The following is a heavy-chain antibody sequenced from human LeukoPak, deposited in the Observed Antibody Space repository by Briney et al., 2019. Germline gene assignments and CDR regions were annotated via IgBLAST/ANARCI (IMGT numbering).Heavy chain of an antibody. Sequence: SETLPLTCAVYGGSFSGYYWSWIRQPPGKGLEWIGEINHSGSTNYNPSLKSRVTISVDTSKNQFSLKLSSVTAADTAVYYCARAVLLWFGELYYFDYWGQGTLVTVSS. CDR1: GGSFSGYY. J-gene: IGHJ4*02. V-gene: IGHV4-34*01. D-gene: IGHD3-10*01. CDR2: INHSGST. CDR3: ARAVLLWFGELYYFDY.